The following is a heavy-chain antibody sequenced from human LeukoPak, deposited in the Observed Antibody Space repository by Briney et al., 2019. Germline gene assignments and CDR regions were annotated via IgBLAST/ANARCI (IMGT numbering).Heavy chain of an antibody. CDR3: ARGGDGYNYDYYGMDV. CDR2: IYPGDSDT. CDR1: GYRFTSYW. J-gene: IGHJ6*02. D-gene: IGHD5-24*01. V-gene: IGHV5-51*01. Sequence: GESLQISCKGSGYRFTSYWIGWVRQMPGKGLEWMGIIYPGDSDTRYSPSFQGQVTISADKSISTAYLQWSSLKASDTAMYYCARGGDGYNYDYYGMDVWGQGTTVTVSS.